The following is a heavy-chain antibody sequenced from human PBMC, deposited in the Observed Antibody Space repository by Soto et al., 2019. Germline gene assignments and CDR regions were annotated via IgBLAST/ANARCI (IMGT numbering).Heavy chain of an antibody. Sequence: VQLVQSGAEVQKPGSSVKVSCKASGGTFSSYAVSWVRQAPVQGLEWMGGFIRLLCSPNYAAKFQGRVTITAAESATIAFVELSNLRSEDKAVLYCAIGSTYSGEFAYWGQGTLVTVSS. D-gene: IGHD1-26*01. CDR1: GGTFSSYA. V-gene: IGHV1-69*01. CDR2: FIRLLCSP. J-gene: IGHJ4*02. CDR3: AIGSTYSGEFAY.